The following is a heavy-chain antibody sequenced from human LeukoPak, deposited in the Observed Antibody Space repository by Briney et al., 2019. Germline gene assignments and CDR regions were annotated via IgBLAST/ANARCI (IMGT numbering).Heavy chain of an antibody. V-gene: IGHV4-30-4*01. J-gene: IGHJ4*02. CDR2: IYYSGST. D-gene: IGHD3-22*01. Sequence: SQTLSLTCTVSGGSISSGDYYWSWIRQPPGKGLEWIGYIYYSGSTYYNPSLKSRVTISVDTSKNQFSLKLSSVTAADTAVYYCARMQDDSSGSYYLDYWGQGTLVTVSS. CDR1: GGSISSGDYY. CDR3: ARMQDDSSGSYYLDY.